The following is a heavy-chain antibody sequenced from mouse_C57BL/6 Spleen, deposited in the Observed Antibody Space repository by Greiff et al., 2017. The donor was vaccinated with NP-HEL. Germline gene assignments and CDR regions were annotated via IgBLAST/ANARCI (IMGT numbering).Heavy chain of an antibody. CDR2: ISSGSSTI. J-gene: IGHJ3*01. V-gene: IGHV5-17*01. CDR3: ARNYYSNLWFAY. Sequence: VQLQQSGGGLVKPGGSLKLSCAASGFTFSDYGMHWVRQAPEKGLEWVAYISSGSSTIYYADTVKGRFTISRDNAKNTLFLQMTSLRSEDTAMYYCARNYYSNLWFAYWGQGTLVTVSA. CDR1: GFTFSDYG. D-gene: IGHD2-5*01.